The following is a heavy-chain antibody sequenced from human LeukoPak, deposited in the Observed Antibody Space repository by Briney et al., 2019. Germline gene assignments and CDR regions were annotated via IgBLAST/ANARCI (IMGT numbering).Heavy chain of an antibody. Sequence: SETLSLTCTVSGGSISSSSYYWGWIRQPPGKGLEWIGYIYYSGSTNYNPSLKSRVTISVDTSKNQFSLKLSSVTAADTAVYYCARQPPMNRAAAGRGGFDYWGQGTLVTVSS. CDR1: GGSISSSSYY. CDR3: ARQPPMNRAAAGRGGFDY. D-gene: IGHD6-13*01. V-gene: IGHV4-61*05. CDR2: IYYSGST. J-gene: IGHJ4*02.